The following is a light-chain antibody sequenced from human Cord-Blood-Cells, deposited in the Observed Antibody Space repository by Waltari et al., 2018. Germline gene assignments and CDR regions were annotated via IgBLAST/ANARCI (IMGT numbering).Light chain of an antibody. CDR1: QDISNY. CDR3: QQYDNLPLT. J-gene: IGKJ4*01. Sequence: DVQMIKSASSRSAAVGDRVTITCQASQDISNYLNWYQQKPGKAPKLLIYDASNLETGVPSRFSGSGSGTDFTLTISSLQPEDIAIYYCQQYDNLPLTFGGGTKVEIK. V-gene: IGKV1-33*01. CDR2: DAS.